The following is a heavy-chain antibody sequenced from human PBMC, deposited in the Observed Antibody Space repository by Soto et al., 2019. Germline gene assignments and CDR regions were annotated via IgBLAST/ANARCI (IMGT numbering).Heavy chain of an antibody. CDR1: GYTFTSYA. CDR3: ARPGARGWYS. CDR2: INAGNGST. V-gene: IGHV1-3*01. Sequence: GPSVKVSCKASGYTFTSYAMHWVRQAPGQRLEWMGWINAGNGSTKYSQKFQGRVTITRDTSASTAYMELSSLRSEDTAVYYCARPGARGWYSWGQGTLVTVSS. D-gene: IGHD6-19*01. J-gene: IGHJ4*02.